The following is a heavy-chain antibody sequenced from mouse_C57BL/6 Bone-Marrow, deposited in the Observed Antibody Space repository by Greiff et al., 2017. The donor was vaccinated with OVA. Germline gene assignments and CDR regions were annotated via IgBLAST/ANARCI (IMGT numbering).Heavy chain of an antibody. J-gene: IGHJ4*01. CDR2: IDPSDSET. D-gene: IGHD1-1*01. Sequence: VQLQQPGAELVRPGSSVKLSCKASGYTFTSYWMHWVKQRPIQGLEWIGNIDPSDSETHYNQKFKDKATLTVDKSSSTAYMQLSSLTSEDSAVYYCARNYYGSSYHYYARDYWGQGTAVTVSS. CDR1: GYTFTSYW. V-gene: IGHV1-52*01. CDR3: ARNYYGSSYHYYARDY.